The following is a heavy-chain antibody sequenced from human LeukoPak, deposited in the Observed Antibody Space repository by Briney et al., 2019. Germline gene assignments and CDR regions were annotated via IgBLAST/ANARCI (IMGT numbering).Heavy chain of an antibody. CDR2: IKSKTDGGTT. V-gene: IGHV3-15*01. CDR3: TTGFLEWLFEVDY. J-gene: IGHJ4*02. CDR1: GFTFSNAG. D-gene: IGHD3-3*01. Sequence: GGSLRLSCAASGFTFSNAGMSWVRQAPGKGLEWVGRIKSKTDGGTTDYAAPVKVRFTISRDDSKNTLYLQMNSLKTEDTAVYYCTTGFLEWLFEVDYWGQGTLVTVSS.